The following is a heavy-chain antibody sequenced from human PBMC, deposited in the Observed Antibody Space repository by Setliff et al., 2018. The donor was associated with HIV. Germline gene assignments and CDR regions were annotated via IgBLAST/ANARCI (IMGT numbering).Heavy chain of an antibody. CDR3: ARDRSSGWSKDWFDT. CDR1: GYSFTDYY. Sequence: ASVKVSCKASGYSFTDYYIHWVRQAPGQGLEWVGWISVYSGNTNYAQKLQGRVTLTTDTSTSTAYMELRSLRLTSVTAADTAMYHCARDRSSGWSKDWFDTWGQGILVTVSS. V-gene: IGHV1-18*04. D-gene: IGHD6-19*01. J-gene: IGHJ5*02. CDR2: ISVYSGNT.